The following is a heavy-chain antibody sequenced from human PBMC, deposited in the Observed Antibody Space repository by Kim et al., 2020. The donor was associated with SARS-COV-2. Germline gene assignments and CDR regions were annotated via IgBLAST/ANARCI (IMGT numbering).Heavy chain of an antibody. CDR3: AREGPSSPTDV. J-gene: IGHJ6*02. Sequence: GGSLRLSCAASGFIVSNNYMSWVRQAPGKGLEGFSIIYSGGTTYYADSVKGRFTISRDDSKNTVYLQMNSLRAEDTAVYYCAREGPSSPTDVWGQGTTVTVSS. CDR1: GFIVSNNY. D-gene: IGHD6-13*01. CDR2: IYSGGTT. V-gene: IGHV3-53*01.